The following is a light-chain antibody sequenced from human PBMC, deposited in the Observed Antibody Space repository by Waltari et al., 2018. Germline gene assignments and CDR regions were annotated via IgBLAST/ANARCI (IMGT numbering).Light chain of an antibody. J-gene: IGLJ3*02. CDR2: GNS. CDR3: QSYDSSLSGSV. V-gene: IGLV1-40*01. CDR1: SSNIGAGYA. Sequence: QSVLTQPPSVSGAPGQRGSIACTGRSSNIGAGYAVPWYQQLPGTAPKLLIYGNSNRPSGVPDRFSGSKSGTSASLAITGLQAEDEADYYCQSYDSSLSGSVFGGGTKLTVL.